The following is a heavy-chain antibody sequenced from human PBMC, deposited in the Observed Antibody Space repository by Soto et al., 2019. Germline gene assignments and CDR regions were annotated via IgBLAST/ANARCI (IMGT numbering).Heavy chain of an antibody. D-gene: IGHD3-16*01. CDR2: THHSGST. CDR1: GGCLRTYY. Sequence: SGSPALTCAGSGGCLRTYYWAWIRQPPGKGLEWIGETHHSGSTTYSPSLMSRVSISIDTSRNQFPLKLRAVTAADTGVYYCANRLGSFWGQGTLVTVSS. CDR3: ANRLGSF. V-gene: IGHV4-34*01. J-gene: IGHJ4*02.